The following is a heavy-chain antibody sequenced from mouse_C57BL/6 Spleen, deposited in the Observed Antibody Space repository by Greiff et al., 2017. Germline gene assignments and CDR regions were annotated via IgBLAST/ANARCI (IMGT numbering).Heavy chain of an antibody. CDR1: GYTFTSYW. CDR2: IDPSDSYT. Sequence: QVQLQQPGAELVMPGASVKLSCKASGYTFTSYWMHWVKQRPGQGLEWIGEIDPSDSYTNYNQKFKGKSTLTVDKSSSTAYMQLGSLTSEDSAVYYCARLGGYYRGNYAMDYWGQGTSVTVSS. D-gene: IGHD2-3*01. J-gene: IGHJ4*01. CDR3: ARLGGYYRGNYAMDY. V-gene: IGHV1-69*01.